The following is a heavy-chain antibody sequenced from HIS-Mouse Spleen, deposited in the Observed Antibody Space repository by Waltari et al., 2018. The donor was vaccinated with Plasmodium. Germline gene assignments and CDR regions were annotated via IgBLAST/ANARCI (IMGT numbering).Heavy chain of an antibody. CDR3: ARVDYGSGDYYYYYGMDV. J-gene: IGHJ6*02. D-gene: IGHD3-10*01. CDR2: IYHSGST. Sequence: QVQLQESGTGLVKLSETLSLTCTVPGYPTSSGSFRGLIRPPPGKGLEWIGSIYHSGSTYYNPSLKSRVTISVDTSKNQFSLKLSSVTAADTAVYYCARVDYGSGDYYYYYGMDVWGQGTTVTVSS. CDR1: GYPTSSGSF. V-gene: IGHV4-38-2*02.